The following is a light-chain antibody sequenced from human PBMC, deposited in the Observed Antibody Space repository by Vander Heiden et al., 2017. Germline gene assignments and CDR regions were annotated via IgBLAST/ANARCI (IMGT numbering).Light chain of an antibody. V-gene: IGKV3-15*01. J-gene: IGKJ3*01. CDR1: QSVSSN. CDR2: GAS. Sequence: EIVMTQSPATLSVSPGERATLSCRASQSVSSNLAWYQQRPGQAPRLLIYGASTRATGIPDRFSGSGSGTEFTLTISSLQSEDFAIYYCQQYDNWPPFTFGHGTKVEIK. CDR3: QQYDNWPPFT.